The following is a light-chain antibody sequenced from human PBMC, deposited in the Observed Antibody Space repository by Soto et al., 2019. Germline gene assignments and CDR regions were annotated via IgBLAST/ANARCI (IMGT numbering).Light chain of an antibody. V-gene: IGKV3-20*01. CDR3: QQFDSSRVYS. CDR1: QSVTSTY. J-gene: IGKJ2*03. Sequence: EIVLTQSPVTLSLSPGERATLSCRASQSVTSTYLAWYQQKPGQSPRLIIYGGSTRASGFPDRFSGGGSGTDFTLTISRLEPEDSGVYYCHCQQFDSSRVYSFGQGTKLEI. CDR2: GGS.